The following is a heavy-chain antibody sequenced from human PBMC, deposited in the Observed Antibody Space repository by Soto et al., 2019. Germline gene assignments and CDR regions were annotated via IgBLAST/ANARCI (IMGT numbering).Heavy chain of an antibody. J-gene: IGHJ5*02. CDR3: GSVRPSGYVLS. Sequence: SETLSLTCTVSGGSLSSYYWTWIRQSSGKGLEWIGYVCFSGNTNYNPSLKSLVTIAIYTSKNQFSLRLASVTAADTAFYYCGSVRPSGYVLSWGQGTLVTVS. CDR1: GGSLSSYY. V-gene: IGHV4-59*01. D-gene: IGHD6-25*01. CDR2: VCFSGNT.